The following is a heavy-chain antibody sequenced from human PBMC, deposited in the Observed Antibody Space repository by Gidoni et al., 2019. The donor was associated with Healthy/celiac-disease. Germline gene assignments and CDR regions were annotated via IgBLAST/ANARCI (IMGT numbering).Heavy chain of an antibody. V-gene: IGHV1-69*02. CDR3: ARASLRFRDAFDI. J-gene: IGHJ3*02. CDR1: GGTFSSYT. D-gene: IGHD3-3*01. CDR2: IIPILGIA. Sequence: QVQLVQSGAEVKKPGSSVKVSCKASGGTFSSYTISWVRQAPGQGLEWMGRIIPILGIANYAQKFQGRVTITADKSTSTAYMELSSLRSEDTAVYYCARASLRFRDAFDIWGQGTMVTVSS.